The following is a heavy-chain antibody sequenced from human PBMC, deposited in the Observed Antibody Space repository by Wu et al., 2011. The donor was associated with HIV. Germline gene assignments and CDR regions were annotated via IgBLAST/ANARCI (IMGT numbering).Heavy chain of an antibody. CDR3: ARDIPYYYDSSGYSPGYMDV. J-gene: IGHJ6*03. CDR2: IIPIFGTA. V-gene: IGHV1-69*14. CDR1: GATFSSYA. Sequence: QVQLVQSGAEVKKPGSSVKVSCKASGATFSSYAISWVRQAPGQGLEWMGRIIPIFGTANYAQKFQGRVTITADKSTSTAYMELSSLRSEDTAVYYCARDIPYYYDSSGYSPGYMDVWGKGTYGTVSS. D-gene: IGHD3-22*01.